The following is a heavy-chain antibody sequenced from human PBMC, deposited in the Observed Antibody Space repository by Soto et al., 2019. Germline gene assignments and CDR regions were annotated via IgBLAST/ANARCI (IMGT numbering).Heavy chain of an antibody. CDR1: GGTVSSGSYY. V-gene: IGHV4-61*01. D-gene: IGHD5-12*01. CDR2: IYYSGST. CDR3: ARDGYPGGLDY. Sequence: SETLSLTCNVSGGTVSSGSYYWSWIRQPPGKGLEWIGYIYYSGSTNYNPSLKSRVTISVDTSKNQFSLKLSSVTAADTAVYYCARDGYPGGLDYWAQGTLVTVSS. J-gene: IGHJ4*02.